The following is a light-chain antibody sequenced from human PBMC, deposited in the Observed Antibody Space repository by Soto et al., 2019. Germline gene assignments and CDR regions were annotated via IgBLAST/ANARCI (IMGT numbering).Light chain of an antibody. CDR3: QQYNNWPPIT. CDR1: QSVSSK. V-gene: IGKV3D-15*01. Sequence: ETVITQSPSTLSVSQGEKATLSCRASQSVSSKLAWYQQKPGQAPRLLIYGASTRATGIPARFSGSGSGTEFTLSISSLQSEDFAVYYCQQYNNWPPITFGQGTRLAI. CDR2: GAS. J-gene: IGKJ5*01.